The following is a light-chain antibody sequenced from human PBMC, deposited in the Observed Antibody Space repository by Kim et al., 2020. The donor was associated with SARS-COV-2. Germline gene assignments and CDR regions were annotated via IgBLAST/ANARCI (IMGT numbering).Light chain of an antibody. CDR2: GNS. J-gene: IGLJ3*02. Sequence: VTISCTGSRSNLGAGYDVHWYQQFPGTSPKLLIYGNSNRPSGVPDRFSGSKSGTSASLAITGLQADDEADYYCQSYDSSMSGTWVFGGGTQLTVL. V-gene: IGLV1-40*01. CDR3: QSYDSSMSGTWV. CDR1: RSNLGAGYD.